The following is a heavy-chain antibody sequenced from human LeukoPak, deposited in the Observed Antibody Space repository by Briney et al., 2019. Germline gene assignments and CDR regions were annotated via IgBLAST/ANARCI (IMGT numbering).Heavy chain of an antibody. Sequence: TPGGSLRLSCAASGFTFSSYSMNWVRQAPGKGLEWVSSISSSSSYIYYADSVKGRFTISRDNSKNTLYLQMNSLRAEDTAVYYCAKDLARDFWSGYHYYYYYGMDVWGQGTTVTVSS. V-gene: IGHV3-21*04. CDR1: GFTFSSYS. J-gene: IGHJ6*02. CDR2: ISSSSSYI. D-gene: IGHD3-3*01. CDR3: AKDLARDFWSGYHYYYYYGMDV.